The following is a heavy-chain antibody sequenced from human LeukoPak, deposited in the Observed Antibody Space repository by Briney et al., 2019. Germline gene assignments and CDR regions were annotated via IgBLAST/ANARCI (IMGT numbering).Heavy chain of an antibody. V-gene: IGHV3-23*01. D-gene: IGHD6-19*01. CDR2: ISGSGGST. J-gene: IGHJ4*02. CDR3: AKDRRYSSGLVDY. CDR1: GFTFSRYA. Sequence: GGSLRLSCAASGFTFSRYAMSWVRQAPGEGLEWVSAISGSGGSTYYADSVKGRFTISRDNSKNTLYLQMNSLRAEDTAVYYCAKDRRYSSGLVDYWGQGTLVTVSS.